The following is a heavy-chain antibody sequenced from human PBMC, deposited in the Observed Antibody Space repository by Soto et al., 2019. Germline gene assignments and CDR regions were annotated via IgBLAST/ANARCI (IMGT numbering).Heavy chain of an antibody. CDR2: IYFSGST. Sequence: SETLSLTCSVSGGSLSSGDFYWSWIRQPPGKGLEWIGYIYFSGSTYYKPSLKSRIAMSLVTSENQFSLTLSSVTAADTAVYYCARLHGDYGAFDIWGQGTMVTVSS. D-gene: IGHD4-17*01. V-gene: IGHV4-30-4*01. J-gene: IGHJ3*02. CDR1: GGSLSSGDFY. CDR3: ARLHGDYGAFDI.